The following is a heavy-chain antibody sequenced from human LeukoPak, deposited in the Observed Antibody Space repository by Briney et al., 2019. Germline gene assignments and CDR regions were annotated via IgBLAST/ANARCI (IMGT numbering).Heavy chain of an antibody. V-gene: IGHV4-38-2*01. D-gene: IGHD6-19*01. CDR3: ARSGQWLVSFDY. Sequence: SETLSLTCAVSGYSISSGYYWGWIRQPPGKGLEWIGSIYHSGSTYYNPSLKSRVTISVDTSKNQFSLKLSSVTAADTAVYYCARSGQWLVSFDYWGQGTLVTVSS. J-gene: IGHJ4*02. CDR1: GYSISSGYY. CDR2: IYHSGST.